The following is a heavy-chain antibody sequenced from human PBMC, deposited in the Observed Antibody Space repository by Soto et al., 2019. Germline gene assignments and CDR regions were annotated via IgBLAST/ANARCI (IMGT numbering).Heavy chain of an antibody. CDR3: ARIMVRGVITSYYYGMDV. CDR1: GGSISSSSYY. J-gene: IGHJ6*02. V-gene: IGHV4-39*01. D-gene: IGHD3-10*01. Sequence: SETLSLTCTVSGGSISSSSYYWGWIRQPPGKGREWIGSIYYSGSTYYNPSLKSRVTISVDTSKNQFSLKLSSVTAADTAVYYCARIMVRGVITSYYYGMDVWGQGTTVTVSS. CDR2: IYYSGST.